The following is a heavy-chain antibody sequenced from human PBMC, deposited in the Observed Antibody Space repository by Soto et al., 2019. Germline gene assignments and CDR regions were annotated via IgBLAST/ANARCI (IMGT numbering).Heavy chain of an antibody. CDR1: GFTFSSYG. CDR2: ISYDGRNK. J-gene: IGHJ6*02. D-gene: IGHD3-22*01. Sequence: PGGSLRLSCAASGFTFSSYGMHWVRQAPGKGLEWVAVISYDGRNKYYADSVKGRFTISRDNSKNTLYLQMNSLRAEDTAVYYCAKDGYYDISGYRPYYYYGMDVWGQGTKVTVSS. CDR3: AKDGYYDISGYRPYYYYGMDV. V-gene: IGHV3-30*18.